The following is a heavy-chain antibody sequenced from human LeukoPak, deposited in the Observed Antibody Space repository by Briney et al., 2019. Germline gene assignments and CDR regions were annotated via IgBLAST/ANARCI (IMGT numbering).Heavy chain of an antibody. V-gene: IGHV3-74*01. CDR3: ARGKYNYACDG. Sequence: GGSLRLSCVAYGFTLSDYYMHWVRQAPGKGLVWVSHINGDGSRTGYADSVRGRFTATRDNAENTLYLQMNSLRDEDTAVYYCARGKYNYACDGWGQGTLVTVSS. D-gene: IGHD3-10*01. CDR1: GFTLSDYY. CDR2: INGDGSRT. J-gene: IGHJ4*02.